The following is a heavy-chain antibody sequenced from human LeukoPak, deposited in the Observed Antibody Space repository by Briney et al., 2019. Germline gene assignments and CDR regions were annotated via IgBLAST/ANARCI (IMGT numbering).Heavy chain of an antibody. CDR2: LSYDGSNK. CDR3: ARPKGQWLVLDY. Sequence: PGRSLRLSCAASGFTFSSYAMHWVRQAPGKGLEWVAVLSYDGSNKYYADSVKGRCTISRDNSKNTLYLQMNSLRAEDTAVYYCARPKGQWLVLDYWGQGTLVTVSS. CDR1: GFTFSSYA. V-gene: IGHV3-30-3*01. D-gene: IGHD6-19*01. J-gene: IGHJ4*02.